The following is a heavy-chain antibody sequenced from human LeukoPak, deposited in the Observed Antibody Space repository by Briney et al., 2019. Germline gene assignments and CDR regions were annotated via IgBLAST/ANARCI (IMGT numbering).Heavy chain of an antibody. D-gene: IGHD3-22*01. V-gene: IGHV4-39*01. J-gene: IGHJ3*01. CDR3: AKAGVRYFDSSGLYAFDF. CDR1: GGSISSTIYY. Sequence: PSETLSLTCAVSGGSISSTIYYWAWIPPPPGKGLEWIGTVYYSGSTYHNPYLKSRVTLSVYTSRNQFSLRLSSVDAADTAVYYCAKAGVRYFDSSGLYAFDFWGQGTTVTVSS. CDR2: VYYSGST.